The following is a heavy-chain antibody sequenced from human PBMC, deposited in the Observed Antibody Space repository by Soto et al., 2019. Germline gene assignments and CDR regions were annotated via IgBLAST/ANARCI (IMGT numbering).Heavy chain of an antibody. CDR3: ARLPITMVRGVKGSP. D-gene: IGHD3-10*01. Sequence: PSETLSLTCAVYGGSFSGYYWSWIRQPPGKGLEWIGEINHSGSTNYNPSLKSRVTISVDTSKNQFSLKLSSVTAADTAVYYCARLPITMVRGVKGSPWGQGTLVTVSS. V-gene: IGHV4-34*01. CDR1: GGSFSGYY. CDR2: INHSGST. J-gene: IGHJ5*02.